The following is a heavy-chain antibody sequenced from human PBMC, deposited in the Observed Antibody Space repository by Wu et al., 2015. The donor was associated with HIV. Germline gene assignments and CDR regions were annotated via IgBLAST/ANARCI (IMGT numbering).Heavy chain of an antibody. Sequence: QVQLVQSGAEMKKPGASVKVSCKASGYNFINYDINWVKLTPGQGLEWMGWMKPKSGDTGYALTFLGRVTMTRDISTNTAYMELSSLRSDDTALYFCAKADQRGYDYGHWNFDFVGPRHLVTVSS. CDR1: GYNFINYD. J-gene: IGHJ2*01. CDR3: AKADQRGYDYGHWNFDF. V-gene: IGHV1-8*01. D-gene: IGHD5-18*01. CDR2: MKPKSGDT.